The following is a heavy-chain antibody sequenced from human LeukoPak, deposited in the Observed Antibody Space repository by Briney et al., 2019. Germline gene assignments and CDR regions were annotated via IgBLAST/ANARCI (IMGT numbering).Heavy chain of an antibody. CDR2: IYPGDSDT. CDR1: GCRLTNNW. Sequence: GESLKMSCKISGCRLTNNWIGWVRQVPRKGLEWMGLIYPGDSDTRYSPSFQGQVTFSVDASISTAYLQLSGLRASDTAIYYCVRFGLTSSLDYWGQGTLVTVSS. V-gene: IGHV5-51*01. D-gene: IGHD6-13*01. J-gene: IGHJ4*02. CDR3: VRFGLTSSLDY.